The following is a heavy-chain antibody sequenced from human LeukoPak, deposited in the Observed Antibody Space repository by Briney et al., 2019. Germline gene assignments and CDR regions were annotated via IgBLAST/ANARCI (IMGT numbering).Heavy chain of an antibody. Sequence: SETLSFTCTGSGVSVNSGAFYWRWLRQFPGKGLEWIGQIFFTGRTDYNPSLKSRLTISIDTAKNQFSMELTSVNVADTATYYCARDRASGMDFWGQGTLVTVSS. CDR1: GVSVNSGAFY. CDR2: IFFTGRT. J-gene: IGHJ4*02. CDR3: ARDRASGMDF. V-gene: IGHV4-31*03. D-gene: IGHD3-10*01.